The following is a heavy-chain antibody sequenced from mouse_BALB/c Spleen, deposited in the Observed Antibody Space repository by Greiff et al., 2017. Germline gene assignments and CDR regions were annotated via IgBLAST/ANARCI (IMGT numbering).Heavy chain of an antibody. CDR3: ARHRGSSYLFAY. CDR2: ISSGGGST. Sequence: EVQLVESGGGLVKPGGSLKLSCAASGFAFSSYDMSWVRQTPEKRLEWVAYISSGGGSTYYPDTVKGRFTISRDNAKNTLYLQMSSLKSEDTAMYYCARHRGSSYLFAYWGQGTLVTVSA. J-gene: IGHJ3*01. V-gene: IGHV5-12-1*01. CDR1: GFAFSSYD. D-gene: IGHD3-1*01.